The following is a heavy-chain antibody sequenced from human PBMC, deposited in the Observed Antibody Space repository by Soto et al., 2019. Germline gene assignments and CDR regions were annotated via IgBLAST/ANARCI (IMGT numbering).Heavy chain of an antibody. Sequence: QVQLVESGGGVVQPGRSLRLSCAASGFTFSSYGMHWVRQAPGKGLEWVAVIWYDGSNKYYADSVKGRFTISRDNSKNTLYLQMNSLRAEDTAVYYCASQGPAWYFQHWGQGTLVTVSS. CDR3: ASQGPAWYFQH. CDR2: IWYDGSNK. CDR1: GFTFSSYG. J-gene: IGHJ1*01. V-gene: IGHV3-33*01.